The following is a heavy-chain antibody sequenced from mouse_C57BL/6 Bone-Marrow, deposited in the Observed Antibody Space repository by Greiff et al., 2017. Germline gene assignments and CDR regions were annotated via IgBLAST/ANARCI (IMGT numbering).Heavy chain of an antibody. D-gene: IGHD2-5*01. CDR2: IYPGSGST. CDR3: ARPYYSNYWYFDV. J-gene: IGHJ1*03. CDR1: GYTFTSYW. V-gene: IGHV1-55*01. Sequence: QVQLQQPGAELVKPGASVKMSCKASGYTFTSYWITWVKQRPGQGLEWIGDIYPGSGSTNYNEKFKSKATLTVDTSSSTAYMQLSILTSEYSAVYYCARPYYSNYWYFDVWGTGTTVTVSS.